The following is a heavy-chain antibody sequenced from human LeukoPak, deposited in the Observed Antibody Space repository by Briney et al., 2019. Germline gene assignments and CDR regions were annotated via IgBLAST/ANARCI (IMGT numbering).Heavy chain of an antibody. D-gene: IGHD6-19*01. CDR2: MNPNSGNT. V-gene: IGHV1-8*01. Sequence: PRASVKVSCKASGYTFTSYDINWVRQATGQGLEWMGWMNPNSGNTGYAQKFQGRVTMTRDTSISTAYMELSRLRSDDTAVYYCARRYSSGWYFRAFDIWGQGTMVTVSS. CDR3: ARRYSSGWYFRAFDI. CDR1: GYTFTSYD. J-gene: IGHJ3*02.